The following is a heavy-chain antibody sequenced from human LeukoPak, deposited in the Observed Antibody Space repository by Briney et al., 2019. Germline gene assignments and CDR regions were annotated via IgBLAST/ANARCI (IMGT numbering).Heavy chain of an antibody. Sequence: PGGSLRLSCAASGFTFSSYEMNWVRQAPGKRLEWVSCISISGSTIYYADSVKGRFTISRDNAKNSLYLQMNSLRVEDTAVYYCAREGLWGAARDAFDIWGQGTMVTVSS. J-gene: IGHJ3*02. CDR2: ISISGSTI. CDR1: GFTFSSYE. CDR3: AREGLWGAARDAFDI. V-gene: IGHV3-48*03. D-gene: IGHD6-6*01.